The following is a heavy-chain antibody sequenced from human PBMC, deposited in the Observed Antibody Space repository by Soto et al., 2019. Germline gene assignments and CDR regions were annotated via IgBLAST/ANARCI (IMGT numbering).Heavy chain of an antibody. CDR2: ISGSGGST. CDR3: AKDSIETTVTTDY. CDR1: GFTFSSYA. J-gene: IGHJ4*02. Sequence: EVQLLESGGGLVQPGGSLRLSCAASGFTFSSYAMSWVRQAPGKGLEWVSAISGSGGSTYYADSVKGRFTISRDNSKNTLYLQMNSLRAEDTAVYYWAKDSIETTVTTDYWGQGALVTVSS. V-gene: IGHV3-23*01. D-gene: IGHD4-4*01.